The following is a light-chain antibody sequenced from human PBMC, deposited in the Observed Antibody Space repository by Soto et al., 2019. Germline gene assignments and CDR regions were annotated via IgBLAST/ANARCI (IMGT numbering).Light chain of an antibody. J-gene: IGKJ4*01. CDR1: QSVGSA. CDR3: QQYKNWPPLT. V-gene: IGKV3-15*01. CDR2: AAS. Sequence: EIVMTQSPATLSVSPGETATLSCRASQSVGSAVAWYQHKPGQAPRLIIVAASIRATGVPGRFSGGGSGTELTLTISSLQSEDFAVYYCQQYKNWPPLTFGGGTTVEIK.